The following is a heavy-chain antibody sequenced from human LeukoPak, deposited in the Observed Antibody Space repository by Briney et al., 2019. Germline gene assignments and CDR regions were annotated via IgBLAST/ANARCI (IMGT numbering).Heavy chain of an antibody. J-gene: IGHJ4*02. Sequence: GGSPRLSCAASGFTFSSYSMTWVRQAPGKGLEWVSSISGGSDYIFHADSVKGRFTVSRDNAKNSPYLQMNSLRAEDTAVYYCAKDDRWLQFCCWGQGTLVTVSA. CDR3: AKDDRWLQFCC. D-gene: IGHD5-24*01. CDR1: GFTFSSYS. V-gene: IGHV3-21*01. CDR2: ISGGSDYI.